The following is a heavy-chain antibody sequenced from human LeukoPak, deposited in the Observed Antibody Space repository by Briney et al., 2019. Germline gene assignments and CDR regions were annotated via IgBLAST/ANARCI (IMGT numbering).Heavy chain of an antibody. D-gene: IGHD6-19*01. J-gene: IGHJ4*02. CDR1: RFTFSSYG. V-gene: IGHV3-73*01. CDR2: IRSKANSYAT. CDR3: TREDEIEQWLVIDY. Sequence: GESLRLSCAASRFTFSSYGMHWVRQASGKGLEWVGRIRSKANSYATAYAASVKGRFTISRDDSKNTAYLQMNSLKTEDTAVYYCTREDEIEQWLVIDYWGQGTLVTVSS.